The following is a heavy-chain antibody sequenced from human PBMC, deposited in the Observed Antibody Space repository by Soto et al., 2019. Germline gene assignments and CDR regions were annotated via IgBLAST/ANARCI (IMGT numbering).Heavy chain of an antibody. CDR3: ARDEWHYDFWSGYYPQGNWFDP. D-gene: IGHD3-3*01. J-gene: IGHJ5*02. Sequence: GGSLRLSCAASGFTFSSYGMHWVRQAPGKGLEWVAVISYTGSNNYYVDSVKGRFAISRDNAKNSLYLQMNSLRAEDTAVYDCARDEWHYDFWSGYYPQGNWFDPWGQGTLVTVSS. CDR1: GFTFSSYG. CDR2: ISYTGSNN. V-gene: IGHV3-30*03.